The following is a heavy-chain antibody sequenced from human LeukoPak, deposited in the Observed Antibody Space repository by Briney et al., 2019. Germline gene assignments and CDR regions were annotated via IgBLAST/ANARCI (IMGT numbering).Heavy chain of an antibody. Sequence: GGSQRLSCAASGFTFSRYSMNWVRQAPGKGLEWVSYISSSNNTIDYADSVKGRFSISRDNAKNSLYLQMKSLRDEDTAVYYCAREDGGKADIWGQGTMVTVSS. V-gene: IGHV3-48*02. CDR1: GFTFSRYS. CDR2: ISSSNNTI. D-gene: IGHD4-23*01. J-gene: IGHJ3*02. CDR3: AREDGGKADI.